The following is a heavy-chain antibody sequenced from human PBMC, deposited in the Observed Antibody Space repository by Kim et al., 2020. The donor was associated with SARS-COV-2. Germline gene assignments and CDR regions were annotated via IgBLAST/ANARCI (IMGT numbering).Heavy chain of an antibody. D-gene: IGHD3-10*01. J-gene: IGHJ4*02. CDR2: INHSGST. CDR3: ARGVITMVRGARGNRFDY. Sequence: SETLSLTCAVYGGSFSGYYWSWIRQPPGKGLEWIGEINHSGSTNYNPSLKSRVTISVDTSKNQFSLKLSSVTAADTAVYYCARGVITMVRGARGNRFDYWGQGTLVTVSS. V-gene: IGHV4-34*01. CDR1: GGSFSGYY.